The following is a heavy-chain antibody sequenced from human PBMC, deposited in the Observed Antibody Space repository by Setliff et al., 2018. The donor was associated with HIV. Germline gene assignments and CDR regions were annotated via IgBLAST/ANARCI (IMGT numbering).Heavy chain of an antibody. J-gene: IGHJ4*02. D-gene: IGHD3-3*01. CDR1: GASIRSGVYY. CDR3: ARDRFGVPAND. V-gene: IGHV4-61*09. Sequence: PSETLSLTCAVSGASIRSGVYYWSWIRLPAGKGPQWIGHVHTNVRTNYCPSLNSRVTISADISKNEFSLNLRSVTAADTAVYFCARDRFGVPANDWGQGILVTVSS. CDR2: VHTNVRT.